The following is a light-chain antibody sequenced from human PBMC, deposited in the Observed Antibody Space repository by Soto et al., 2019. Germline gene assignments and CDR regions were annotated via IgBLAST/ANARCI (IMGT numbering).Light chain of an antibody. Sequence: QSALTQPASGSGSPGQSITISCTGTSSDVGGYNFVSWYQQHPGKAPKLIIYEVSHRPSGVSNRFSGSKSGNTASLTISGLQAEDEADYYCNSYTSTSARVFGGGTKLTVL. CDR3: NSYTSTSARV. J-gene: IGLJ3*02. V-gene: IGLV2-14*01. CDR2: EVS. CDR1: SSDVGGYNF.